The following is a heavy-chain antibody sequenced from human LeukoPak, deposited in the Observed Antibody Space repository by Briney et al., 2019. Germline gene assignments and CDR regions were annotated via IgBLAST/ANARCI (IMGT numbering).Heavy chain of an antibody. CDR3: ARDSDTAMAYFDY. Sequence: KTSETLSLTCTVSGGSVSSGSYYWSWTRQPPGKGLEWIGYIYYSGSTNYNPSLKSRVTISVDTSKNQFSLKLSSVTAADTAVYYCARDSDTAMAYFDYWGQGTLVTVSS. CDR2: IYYSGST. J-gene: IGHJ4*02. V-gene: IGHV4-61*01. D-gene: IGHD5-18*01. CDR1: GGSVSSGSYY.